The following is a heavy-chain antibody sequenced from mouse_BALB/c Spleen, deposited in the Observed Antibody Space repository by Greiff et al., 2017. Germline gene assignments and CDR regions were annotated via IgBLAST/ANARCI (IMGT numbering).Heavy chain of an antibody. V-gene: IGHV5-17*02. Sequence: EVKLVESGGGLVQPGGSRKLSCAASGYTFSSFGMHWVRQAPEKGLEWVAYISSGSSTIYYADTVKGRSTFSRDNPKNTLYLQMTSLRSEDSAMYYCARSIRRGYDWYFDVWGAGTTVTVSS. CDR1: GYTFSSFG. CDR3: ARSIRRGYDWYFDV. J-gene: IGHJ1*01. D-gene: IGHD3-1*01. CDR2: ISSGSSTI.